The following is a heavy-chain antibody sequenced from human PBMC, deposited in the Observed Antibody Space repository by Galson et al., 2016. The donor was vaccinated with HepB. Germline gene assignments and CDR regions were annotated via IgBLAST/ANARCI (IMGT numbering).Heavy chain of an antibody. CDR3: ARLQTGLRHYYYYGRDV. CDR1: GYSFTRNW. CDR2: IYPGDSDT. J-gene: IGHJ6*02. Sequence: QSGAEVKKPGESLKISCKTSGYSFTRNWIAWVRQMPGKGLEWMGIIYPGDSDTRYSPSFQGQVTISADKFISTAYLQWSSLKASDTAMYYCARLQTGLRHYYYYGRDVWGQGTTVTVSS. V-gene: IGHV5-51*01. D-gene: IGHD1-1*01.